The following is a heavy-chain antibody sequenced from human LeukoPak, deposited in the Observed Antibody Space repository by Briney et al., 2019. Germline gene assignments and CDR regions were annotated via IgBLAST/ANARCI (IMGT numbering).Heavy chain of an antibody. CDR2: ISAYNGNT. J-gene: IGHJ4*02. D-gene: IGHD3-22*01. V-gene: IGHV1-18*01. CDR1: GYTFTSYG. CDR3: ATLIITAGNDY. Sequence: ASVKVSCKASGYTFTSYGISWVRQAPGQGLEWMGWISAYNGNTNYAQKLQGRVTMTTDTSTSTAYRELRSLRSDDTAVYYCATLIITAGNDYWGQGTLVTVSS.